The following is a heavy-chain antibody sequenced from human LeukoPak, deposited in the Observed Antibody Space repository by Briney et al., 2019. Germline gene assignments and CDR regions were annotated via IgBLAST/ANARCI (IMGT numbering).Heavy chain of an antibody. CDR3: VRGSMWSSDI. Sequence: PGGSLRLSCAASGFTFDIYWMTWVRQAPGKGLEWVANIKPDGSEKYHVDSVKGRFTISRDNAKNLLYLQMNNLRGEDTAIYYCVRGSMWSSDIWGQGTLVTVSS. CDR1: GFTFDIYW. J-gene: IGHJ3*02. V-gene: IGHV3-7*01. CDR2: IKPDGSEK. D-gene: IGHD1-26*01.